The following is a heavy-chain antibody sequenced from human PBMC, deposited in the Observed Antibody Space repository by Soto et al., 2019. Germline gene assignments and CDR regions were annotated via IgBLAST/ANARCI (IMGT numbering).Heavy chain of an antibody. J-gene: IGHJ4*02. Sequence: QVQLVESGGGVVQPGRSLRLSCAASGFTFSSYGMHWVRQAPGKGLEWVAVIWYDGSNKYYADSVKGRFTISRDNSKNTLYRQMISLRAEEKAVYYCARPYDFWSGSTAYFDYWGQGTLVTVSS. CDR2: IWYDGSNK. D-gene: IGHD3-3*01. V-gene: IGHV3-33*01. CDR1: GFTFSSYG. CDR3: ARPYDFWSGSTAYFDY.